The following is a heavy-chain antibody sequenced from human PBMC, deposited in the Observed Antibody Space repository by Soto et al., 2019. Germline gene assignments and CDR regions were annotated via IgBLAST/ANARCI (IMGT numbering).Heavy chain of an antibody. CDR2: ISYDGTNK. V-gene: IGHV3-30-3*01. CDR3: ARGLPIDY. J-gene: IGHJ4*02. Sequence: PGGSLRLSCAASGFSFSISPMHWVRQAPGKGPEWVALISYDGTNKFYADSVKGRFTISRDNSKSTLYLQVDSLRPEDAAVYYCARGLPIDYWGQGTLVTVSS. CDR1: GFSFSISP.